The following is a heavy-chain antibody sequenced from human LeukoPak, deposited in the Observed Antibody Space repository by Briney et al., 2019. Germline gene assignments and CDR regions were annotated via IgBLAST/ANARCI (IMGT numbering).Heavy chain of an antibody. J-gene: IGHJ5*02. CDR3: ASDYGGNPGWFDP. D-gene: IGHD4-23*01. Sequence: GASGKVSCKASGGTFSSYAISWVRQAPGQGLEWMGGIIPIFGTANYAQKFQGRVTITTDESTSTAYMELSSLRSEDTALYYCASDYGGNPGWFDPWGQGTLVTVSS. CDR2: IIPIFGTA. CDR1: GGTFSSYA. V-gene: IGHV1-69*05.